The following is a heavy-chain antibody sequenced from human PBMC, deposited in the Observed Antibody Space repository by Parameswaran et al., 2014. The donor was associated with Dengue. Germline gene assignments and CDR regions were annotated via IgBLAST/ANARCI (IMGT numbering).Heavy chain of an antibody. D-gene: IGHD3-22*01. J-gene: IGHJ6*02. V-gene: IGHV1-2*02. Sequence: WVRQAPGQGLEWMGWINPNSGGTNYAEKFQGRVTMTRDTSISTAYMEVSRLRSDDTAVYYCARDARYYYDSSGYPRAMRDYYGMDVWGQGTAVTVSS. CDR2: INPNSGGT. CDR3: ARDARYYYDSSGYPRAMRDYYGMDV.